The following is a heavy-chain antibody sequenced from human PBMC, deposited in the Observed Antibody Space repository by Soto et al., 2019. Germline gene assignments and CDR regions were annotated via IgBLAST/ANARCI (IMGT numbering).Heavy chain of an antibody. CDR1: GFSLSASGVG. D-gene: IGHD3-16*01. J-gene: IGHJ4*02. V-gene: IGHV2-5*02. CDR3: AQKGGGDRILDY. Sequence: QITLKESGPTLVKPTQTLTLTCTFSGFSLSASGVGVGWIRQPPGKALEWLAIIYWDDAKHYSPSLKSSLTITTDTSKNQVVLTMTNMDPVDTATSYWAQKGGGDRILDYWGQGTLVTVSS. CDR2: IYWDDAK.